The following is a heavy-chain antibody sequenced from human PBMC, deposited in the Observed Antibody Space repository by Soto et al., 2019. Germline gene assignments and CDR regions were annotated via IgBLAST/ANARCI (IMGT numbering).Heavy chain of an antibody. CDR2: ISYDGSNK. CDR3: ARKDYYESYFDY. J-gene: IGHJ4*02. Sequence: QVQLVESGGGVVQPGRSLRLSCAASGFTFSSYAMHWVRQAPGKGLEWVAVISYDGSNKYYADSVKGRFTISRDNSKNTLYLQMNSLRAEDTAVYYCARKDYYESYFDYWGQGTLVTVSS. V-gene: IGHV3-30-3*01. D-gene: IGHD3-22*01. CDR1: GFTFSSYA.